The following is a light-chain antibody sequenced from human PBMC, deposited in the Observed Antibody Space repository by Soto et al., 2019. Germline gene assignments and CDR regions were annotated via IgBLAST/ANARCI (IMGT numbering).Light chain of an antibody. CDR2: DAS. J-gene: IGKJ1*01. Sequence: EIVLTQSPATLSLSPGERATLSCGASQSVYSSYLAWYQQKPGLAPRLLIYDASNRATGIPVRFSGSGSGTDFTLTISRLEPEDFAVYYCQQYGSSPRTFGQGTKVDIK. CDR3: QQYGSSPRT. CDR1: QSVYSSY. V-gene: IGKV3D-20*01.